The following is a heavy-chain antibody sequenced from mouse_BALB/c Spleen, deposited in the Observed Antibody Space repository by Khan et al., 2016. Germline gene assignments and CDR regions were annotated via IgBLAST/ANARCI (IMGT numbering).Heavy chain of an antibody. Sequence: DLVKPGASVKLSCKASGYTFTSYWINWIKQRPGQGLEWIGRFAPGSNNSYYNEMFKVKAKMTVDTSSRTAYIQLSSLSSEDSAVYFSARGGTYSLYWYFDVWGAGTTVTVSS. CDR1: GYTFTSYW. D-gene: IGHD1-1*02. CDR2: FAPGSNNS. J-gene: IGHJ1*01. V-gene: IGHV1S41*01. CDR3: ARGGTYSLYWYFDV.